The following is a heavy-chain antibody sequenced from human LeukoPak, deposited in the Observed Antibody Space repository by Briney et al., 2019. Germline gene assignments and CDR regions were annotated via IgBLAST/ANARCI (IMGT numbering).Heavy chain of an antibody. CDR2: IIPILGIA. Sequence: SVKVSCKASGGTFSSYTISWVRQAPGQGLEWMGRIIPILGIANYAQKFQGRVTITADKSSSTAYMELSSLRSEDTAVYYCARDVQYGSGSYYNPNRTSWGQGTLVTVSS. CDR3: ARDVQYGSGSYYNPNRTS. CDR1: GGTFSSYT. V-gene: IGHV1-69*04. J-gene: IGHJ5*02. D-gene: IGHD3-10*01.